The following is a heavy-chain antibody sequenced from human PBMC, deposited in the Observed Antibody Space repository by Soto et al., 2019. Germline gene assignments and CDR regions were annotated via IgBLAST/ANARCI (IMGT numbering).Heavy chain of an antibody. V-gene: IGHV1-18*01. D-gene: IGHD6-25*01. J-gene: IGHJ6*03. Sequence: ASVKVSCKASGYTFTSYGISWVRQAPGQGLEWMGWISAYNGNSNYAQKLQGRVTKSTDTSTSTAYMELWSLRSDDTAVYYCARLRNSSGWDYYYYYYMDVWGKGTTVTVSS. CDR1: GYTFTSYG. CDR2: ISAYNGNS. CDR3: ARLRNSSGWDYYYYYYMDV.